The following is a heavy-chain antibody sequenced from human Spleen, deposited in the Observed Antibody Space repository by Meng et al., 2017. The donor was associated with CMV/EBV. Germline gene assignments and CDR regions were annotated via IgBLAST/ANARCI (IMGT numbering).Heavy chain of an antibody. V-gene: IGHV1-2*02. CDR2: VNPKSGNT. CDR3: ARAGSDYVDMSGYPEDSLDY. D-gene: IGHD3-10*01. CDR1: FTYFY. J-gene: IGHJ4*02. Sequence: FTYFYIHWVRQAPGQGLEWMRWVNPKSGNTNYAQRFQGRISLTRDSSTSTVYMELSRLRSADTAVYYCARAGSDYVDMSGYPEDSLDYWGQGTLVTVSS.